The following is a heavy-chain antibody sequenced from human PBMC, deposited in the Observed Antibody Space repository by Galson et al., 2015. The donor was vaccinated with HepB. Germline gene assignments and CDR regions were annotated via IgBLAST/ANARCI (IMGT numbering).Heavy chain of an antibody. Sequence: SLRLSCAASGFTFSSYWMHWVRQAPGKGLVWVSRINSDGSSTSYADSVKGRFTISRDNAKNTLYLQMNSLRAEDTAVYYCARDSAAEVPGRETGVGNDYWGQGTLVTVSS. V-gene: IGHV3-74*01. CDR3: ARDSAAEVPGRETGVGNDY. CDR2: INSDGSST. CDR1: GFTFSSYW. D-gene: IGHD3-3*01. J-gene: IGHJ4*02.